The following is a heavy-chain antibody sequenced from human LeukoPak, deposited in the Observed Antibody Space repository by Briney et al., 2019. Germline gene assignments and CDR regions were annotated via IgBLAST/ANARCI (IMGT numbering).Heavy chain of an antibody. Sequence: ASVKVSCKASGYTFTSYGISWVRQAPGQGLGWMGWMNPYNDNTNYAQNLHGRVTMTTDASTSTAYMELRSLRSDDTAVYYCARSPPLAEAGTEDYWGQGTLVTVSS. D-gene: IGHD6-19*01. V-gene: IGHV1-18*01. CDR2: MNPYNDNT. CDR3: ARSPPLAEAGTEDY. CDR1: GYTFTSYG. J-gene: IGHJ4*02.